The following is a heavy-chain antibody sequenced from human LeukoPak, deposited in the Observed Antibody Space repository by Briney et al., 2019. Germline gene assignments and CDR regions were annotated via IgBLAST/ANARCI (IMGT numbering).Heavy chain of an antibody. CDR2: ISSSSSTI. CDR1: RFTFSSYS. J-gene: IGHJ4*02. V-gene: IGHV3-48*01. D-gene: IGHD3-10*01. Sequence: GGSLRLSCAASRFTFSSYSMNWVRQAPGKGLEWVSYISSSSSTIYYADSVKGRFTISRDNAKNSLYLQMNSLRAEDTAVYYCARERWFGELFQYYFDYWGQGTLVTVSS. CDR3: ARERWFGELFQYYFDY.